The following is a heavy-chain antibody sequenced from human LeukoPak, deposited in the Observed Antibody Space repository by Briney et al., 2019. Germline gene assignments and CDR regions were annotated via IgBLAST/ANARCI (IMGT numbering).Heavy chain of an antibody. CDR3: ARDETGTYNWFDP. V-gene: IGHV1-69*13. Sequence: SVKVSCKASGGTFSSYAISWVRHAPGQGLEWMGGIIPIFGTANYAQKFQSRVTITADDSTSTAYMELSSLRSEDTAVYYCARDETGTYNWFDPWGQGTLVTVSS. J-gene: IGHJ5*02. CDR2: IIPIFGTA. CDR1: GGTFSSYA. D-gene: IGHD1-1*01.